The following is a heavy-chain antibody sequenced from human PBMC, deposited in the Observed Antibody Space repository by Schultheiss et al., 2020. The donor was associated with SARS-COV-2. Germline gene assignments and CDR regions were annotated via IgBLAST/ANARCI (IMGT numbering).Heavy chain of an antibody. D-gene: IGHD5-24*01. V-gene: IGHV2-70*20. CDR2: IDWDDDK. Sequence: SGPTLVKPTETLTLTCTFSGFSLNTRGMCVSWVRQPPGKALEWLGFIDWDDDKYYNTSLKTRLTISKDTSKNQVVLTMTNMDPVDTATYYCARKVRVKNGYNYYSFYMDVWGKGTTVTVSS. CDR3: ARKVRVKNGYNYYSFYMDV. J-gene: IGHJ6*03. CDR1: GFSLNTRGMC.